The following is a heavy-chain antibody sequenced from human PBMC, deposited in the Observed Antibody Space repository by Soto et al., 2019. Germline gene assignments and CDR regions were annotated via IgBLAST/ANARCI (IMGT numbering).Heavy chain of an antibody. CDR1: GFTFSSYS. J-gene: IGHJ3*02. V-gene: IGHV3-21*01. CDR2: ISSSSSYI. Sequence: GGSLRLSCAASGFTFSSYSMNWVRQAPGKGLEWVSSISSSSSYIYYADSVKGRFTISRDNAKNSLYLQMNSLRAEDTAVYYCARAEGKLDAFDIWGQGTMVTVSS. D-gene: IGHD1-1*01. CDR3: ARAEGKLDAFDI.